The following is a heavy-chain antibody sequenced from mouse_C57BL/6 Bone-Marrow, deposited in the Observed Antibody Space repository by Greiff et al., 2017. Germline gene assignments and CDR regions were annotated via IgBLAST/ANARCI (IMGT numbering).Heavy chain of an antibody. D-gene: IGHD1-1*01. V-gene: IGHV1-39*01. CDR3: ARPLTTVVAKGYFDV. CDR1: GYSFTDYN. Sequence: EVQLQQSGPELVKPGASVQISCKASGYSFTDYNMNWVKQSNGKSLEWIGVINPNYGTTSYNQKFKGKATLTVDQSSSTAYMQLNSLTSEDSAVYYCARPLTTVVAKGYFDVWGTGTTVTVSA. CDR2: INPNYGTT. J-gene: IGHJ1*03.